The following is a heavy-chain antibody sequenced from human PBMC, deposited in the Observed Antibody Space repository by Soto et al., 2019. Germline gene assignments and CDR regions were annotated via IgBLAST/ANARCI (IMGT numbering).Heavy chain of an antibody. V-gene: IGHV1-3*01. J-gene: IGHJ2*01. D-gene: IGHD1-26*01. Sequence: GASVKVSCKASGYTFTNCAMHWVRQAPGQRLEWMGWINAGNGNTKYSQKFQGRVTITRDTSASTAYMELSSLRSEDTAVYYCARGGSLYWYFDLWGRGTLVTVSS. CDR3: ARGGSLYWYFDL. CDR2: INAGNGNT. CDR1: GYTFTNCA.